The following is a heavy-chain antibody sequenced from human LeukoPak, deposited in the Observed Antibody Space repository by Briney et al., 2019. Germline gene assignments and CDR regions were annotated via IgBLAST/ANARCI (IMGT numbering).Heavy chain of an antibody. D-gene: IGHD2-2*01. CDR2: IEASGNT. J-gene: IGHJ5*02. CDR3: ARYHVLNRGVNWFDP. V-gene: IGHV4-4*07. Sequence: KSSETLSLTCTVSGGSISTYYWSWIRQPAGKGLEWIGRIEASGNTNYNPSLDSRVTISVDTSKNQFSLKLSSVTAADTAVYYCARYHVLNRGVNWFDPWGQGTLVTVSS. CDR1: GGSISTYY.